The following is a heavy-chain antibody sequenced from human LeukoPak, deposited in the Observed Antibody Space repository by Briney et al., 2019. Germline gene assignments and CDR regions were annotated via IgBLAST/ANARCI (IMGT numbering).Heavy chain of an antibody. Sequence: ASVKVSCKASGYTFTSYGISWVRQAPGQGLEWMGWIGAYNGNTNYAQKLQGRVTMTTDTSTSTAYMELRSLRSDDTAVYYCARAHDSSGYYRLRQNAFDIWGQGTMVTVPS. V-gene: IGHV1-18*01. D-gene: IGHD3-22*01. CDR1: GYTFTSYG. CDR3: ARAHDSSGYYRLRQNAFDI. CDR2: IGAYNGNT. J-gene: IGHJ3*02.